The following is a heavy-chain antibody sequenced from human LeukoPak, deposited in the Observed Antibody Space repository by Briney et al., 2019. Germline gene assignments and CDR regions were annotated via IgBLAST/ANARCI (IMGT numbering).Heavy chain of an antibody. CDR2: IKQDGSEK. CDR3: AREIRVRYWNRANWFDH. CDR1: GLTFSSYW. J-gene: IGHJ5*02. V-gene: IGHV3-7*01. D-gene: IGHD1-1*01. Sequence: GGSLRLSCAASGLTFSSYWMSWVRQAPGKGLEWVANIKQDGSEKYYVDSVKGRFTISRDNAKNSLYLQMNSLRAEDTAVYYCAREIRVRYWNRANWFDHWGQGTLVTVSS.